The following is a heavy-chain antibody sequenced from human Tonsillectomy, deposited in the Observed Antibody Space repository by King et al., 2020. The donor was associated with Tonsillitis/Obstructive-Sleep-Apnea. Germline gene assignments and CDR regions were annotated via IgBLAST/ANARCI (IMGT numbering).Heavy chain of an antibody. CDR1: GFKFSNAY. CDR2: IKSQRDGGTT. J-gene: IGHJ6*02. CDR3: RDGSGIWYVVDV. V-gene: IGHV3-15*01. D-gene: IGHD3-10*01. Sequence: VQLVESGGGLVKPGGSLRLSCVASGFKFSNAYMSWVRQAPGKGLEWVGRIKSQRDGGTTDYGAPVKGRFSISRDDPKNTVYLQMNSLKIEDSGVYYCRDGSGIWYVVDVWGQGPAVTVSS.